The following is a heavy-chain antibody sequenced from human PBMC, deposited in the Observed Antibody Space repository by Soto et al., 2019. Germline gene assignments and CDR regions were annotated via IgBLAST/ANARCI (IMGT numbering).Heavy chain of an antibody. Sequence: SVKVSCKVSGSRFSNYVISWVRQAPGHGLEWLGRIIPIFNSTKYAQSFQGRVTITADKSTSTASLELSSLRSDDTAAYYCAREGRGKKAGYNGLVSLGYWGQGTLVTVSS. V-gene: IGHV1-69*06. CDR1: GSRFSNYV. D-gene: IGHD2-2*02. J-gene: IGHJ4*02. CDR3: AREGRGKKAGYNGLVSLGY. CDR2: IIPIFNST.